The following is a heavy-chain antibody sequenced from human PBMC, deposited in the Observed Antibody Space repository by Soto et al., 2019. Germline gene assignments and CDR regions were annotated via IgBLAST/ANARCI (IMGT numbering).Heavy chain of an antibody. V-gene: IGHV1-46*01. D-gene: IGHD4-4*01. CDR3: AREVGPSIYRFDY. CDR1: GYTFMSSY. J-gene: IGHJ4*02. Sequence: ASVKVSCKASGYTFMSSYMHWVRQAPGQGLEWMGIINPSGISTSYAQKFQGRVTMTGDTSTSTVYMELSSLRAEDTAVYYCAREVGPSIYRFDYWGQGTLVTVSS. CDR2: INPSGIST.